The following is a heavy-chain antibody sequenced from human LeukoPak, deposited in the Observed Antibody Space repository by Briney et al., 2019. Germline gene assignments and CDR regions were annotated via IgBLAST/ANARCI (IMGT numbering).Heavy chain of an antibody. CDR3: ARIRRYYYDSSGYYAAEYFQH. J-gene: IGHJ1*01. Sequence: SETLSLTCAVYGGSFSGYYWSWIRQPPGKGLEWIGEINHSGSTNYNPSLKSRVTISVDTSKNQFSLKLSSVTAADTAVYYCARIRRYYYDSSGYYAAEYFQHWGQGTLVTVSS. D-gene: IGHD3-22*01. V-gene: IGHV4-34*01. CDR1: GGSFSGYY. CDR2: INHSGST.